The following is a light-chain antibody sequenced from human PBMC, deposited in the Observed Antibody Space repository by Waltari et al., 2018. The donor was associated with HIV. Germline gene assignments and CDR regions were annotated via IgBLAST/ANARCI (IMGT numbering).Light chain of an antibody. CDR1: SSDVGSYDL. CDR2: EVS. Sequence: QSALTQPASVSGSPGQSITISCTGTSSDVGSYDLVSWYQQHPGKAPKVMLYEVSKRPSGVSNRFSGSKSGNTASLTISGLQAEDEADYYCCSYAGSSTSMVFGGGTKLTGL. CDR3: CSYAGSSTSMV. J-gene: IGLJ3*02. V-gene: IGLV2-23*02.